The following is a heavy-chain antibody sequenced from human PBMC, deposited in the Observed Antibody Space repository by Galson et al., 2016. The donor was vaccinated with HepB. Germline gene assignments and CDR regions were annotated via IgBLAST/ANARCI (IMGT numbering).Heavy chain of an antibody. CDR3: ARDLGGARRGLGGMDV. J-gene: IGHJ6*02. D-gene: IGHD3-10*01. CDR1: GYTFNVYY. CDR2: INPNSGAT. V-gene: IGHV1-2*02. Sequence: SVKVSCKASGYTFNVYYVHWVRQAPGQGPEWMGWINPNSGATNYAQNFQGRVTMTRDTSITTASMELSGLRSDDTAVYYCARDLGGARRGLGGMDVWGQGTTVIVSS.